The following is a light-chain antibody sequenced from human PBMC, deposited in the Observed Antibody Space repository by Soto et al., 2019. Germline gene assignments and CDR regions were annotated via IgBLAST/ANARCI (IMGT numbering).Light chain of an antibody. CDR2: AGS. CDR3: QQRYSTPPT. J-gene: IGKJ4*01. CDR1: QSISSY. Sequence: DIQMTQSPSSLSASVGDRVTITCRASQSISSYLNRYQQKPGKDPKLLIYAGSSLQSGVRSRFSGSGSWTAFTLTTSSLQPEDFATYYCQQRYSTPPTFGGLTKVEIK. V-gene: IGKV1-39*01.